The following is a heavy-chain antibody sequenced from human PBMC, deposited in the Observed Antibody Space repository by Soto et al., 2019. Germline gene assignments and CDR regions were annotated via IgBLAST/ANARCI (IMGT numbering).Heavy chain of an antibody. CDR3: ARESDFWSGYYPPDYYYYYMDV. Sequence: QVQLVESGGGLVKPGGSLRLSCAASGFTFSDYYMSWIRQAPGKGLEWVSYISSSGSTIYYADSVKGRFTISRDNAKNSLYLQMNSLRAEDTAVYYCARESDFWSGYYPPDYYYYYMDVWGKGTTVTVSS. D-gene: IGHD3-3*01. J-gene: IGHJ6*03. CDR1: GFTFSDYY. CDR2: ISSSGSTI. V-gene: IGHV3-11*01.